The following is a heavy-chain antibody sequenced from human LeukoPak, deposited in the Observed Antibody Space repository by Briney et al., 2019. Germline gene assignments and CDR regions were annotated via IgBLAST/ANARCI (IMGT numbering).Heavy chain of an antibody. CDR1: GGSFSGYY. CDR2: IYYSGST. V-gene: IGHV4-59*12. J-gene: IGHJ4*02. Sequence: SETLSLTCAVYGGSFSGYYWSWIRQPPGKGLEWIGYIYYSGSTNYNPSLKSRVTISVDTSKNQFSLKLSSVTAADTAVYYCARDVWDWNLQYFDYWGQGTLVTVSS. CDR3: ARDVWDWNLQYFDY. D-gene: IGHD3/OR15-3a*01.